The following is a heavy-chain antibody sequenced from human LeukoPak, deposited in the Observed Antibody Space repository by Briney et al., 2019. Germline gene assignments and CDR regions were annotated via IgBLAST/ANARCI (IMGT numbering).Heavy chain of an antibody. D-gene: IGHD6-19*01. CDR1: GGSISSYY. J-gene: IGHJ4*02. CDR3: ASHSRTTGYSSGWYPFDY. CDR2: IYTSGST. V-gene: IGHV4-4*07. Sequence: SETLSLTCTVSGGSISSYYWSWIRQPAGKGLEWIGRIYTSGSTNYNPSLKSRVTMSVDTSKNQFSLKLSSVTAADTAVYYCASHSRTTGYSSGWYPFDYWGQGTRVTVSS.